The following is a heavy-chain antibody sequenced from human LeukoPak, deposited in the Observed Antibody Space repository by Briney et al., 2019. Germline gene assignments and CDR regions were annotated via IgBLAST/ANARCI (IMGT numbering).Heavy chain of an antibody. J-gene: IGHJ4*02. V-gene: IGHV1-18*01. CDR1: GYTFTNYG. Sequence: GASVKVSCKASGYTFTNYGISWVRQAPGQGLERMGWISGYNGNTNCARKAQGRVTMTTDTSTSTAYMELRSLRSDDTAVYSCARDLYDSSGYFDYWGQGTLVTVSS. CDR2: ISGYNGNT. D-gene: IGHD3-22*01. CDR3: ARDLYDSSGYFDY.